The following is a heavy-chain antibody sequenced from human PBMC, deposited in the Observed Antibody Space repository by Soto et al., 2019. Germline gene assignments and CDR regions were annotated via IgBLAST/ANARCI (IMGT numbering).Heavy chain of an antibody. Sequence: EVRLLESGGGLVKPGGSLRLSCATSGLTFSNYAMSWVRQAPGGGLEWVSSMSGSSSTTYYADSVRGRFTISRDRSKNTLYLQMNSLSADDTGVYYCTSARSSVGAPGGFIEYWGQGNLVTVSS. D-gene: IGHD1-26*01. CDR3: TSARSSVGAPGGFIEY. CDR1: GLTFSNYA. V-gene: IGHV3-23*01. J-gene: IGHJ4*02. CDR2: MSGSSSTT.